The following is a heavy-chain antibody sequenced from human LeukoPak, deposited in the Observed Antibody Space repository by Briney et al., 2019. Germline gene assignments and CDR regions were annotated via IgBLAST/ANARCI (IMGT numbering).Heavy chain of an antibody. D-gene: IGHD6-19*01. CDR3: ARGLYSSGRALGY. Sequence: PSETLSLTCAVYGGSFSGYYWSWIRQPPGKGLEWIGEIDHSGSTNYNPSLKSRVTISVDTSKNQFSLKLSSATAADTAVYYCARGLYSSGRALGYWGQGTLVTVSS. CDR2: IDHSGST. V-gene: IGHV4-34*01. J-gene: IGHJ4*02. CDR1: GGSFSGYY.